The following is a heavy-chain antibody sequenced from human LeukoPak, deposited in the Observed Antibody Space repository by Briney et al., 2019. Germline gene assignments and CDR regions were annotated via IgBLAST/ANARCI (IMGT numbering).Heavy chain of an antibody. CDR2: IYSGGST. CDR1: GFTVSSNY. J-gene: IGHJ4*02. Sequence: QSGGSLRLSCAASGFTVSSNYMSWVRQAPGKGLEGGSVIYSGGSTYYADSVKGRFTISRDNSKNTLYLQMNSLRAEDTAVYYCARDMGSGSSYGDFDYWGQGTLVTVSS. CDR3: ARDMGSGSSYGDFDY. D-gene: IGHD3-10*01. V-gene: IGHV3-66*01.